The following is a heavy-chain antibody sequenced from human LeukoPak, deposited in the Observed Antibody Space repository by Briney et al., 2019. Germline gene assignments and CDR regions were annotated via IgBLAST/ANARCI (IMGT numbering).Heavy chain of an antibody. D-gene: IGHD2-2*01. V-gene: IGHV4-59*12. Sequence: SETLSLTCTVSGGSISSDYWSWIRQPPGKGLEWIGYIYYSGSTNYNPSLKSRATISVDTSKKQFSLKLSSVTAADTAVYYCARGRPYCSSTSCRYNWFDPWGQGTLVTVSS. CDR3: ARGRPYCSSTSCRYNWFDP. J-gene: IGHJ5*02. CDR1: GGSISSDY. CDR2: IYYSGST.